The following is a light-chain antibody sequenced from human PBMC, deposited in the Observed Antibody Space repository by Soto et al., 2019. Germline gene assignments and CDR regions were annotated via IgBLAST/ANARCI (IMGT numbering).Light chain of an antibody. CDR2: GAS. V-gene: IGKV3-20*01. CDR1: QSVSGSF. J-gene: IGKJ4*01. CDR3: QQYGNSPLT. Sequence: EIVLTLSPGTLSLSPGERATLSCRASQSVSGSFLAWYQQRPGQAPRLLIYGASSRATGIPDRFSGSGSGTDFTLTISRLEPEDFAVYYCQQYGNSPLTFGGGTKVEIK.